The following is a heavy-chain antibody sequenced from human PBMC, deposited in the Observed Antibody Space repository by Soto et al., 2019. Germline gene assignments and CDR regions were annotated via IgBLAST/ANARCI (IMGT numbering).Heavy chain of an antibody. CDR1: GFAFADYA. J-gene: IGHJ3*02. CDR3: TRMPPNKYCRGGSCSAFDI. D-gene: IGHD2-15*01. V-gene: IGHV3-49*03. CDR2: ITSRRYGGTA. Sequence: EVQLGESGGGLVQPGRSLRLSCAASGFAFADYAMIWFRQSAGRGLECLGFITSRRYGGTAESAASVRGRFTISRDDSQSVSYLQMNSLKTDDTGIYYCTRMPPNKYCRGGSCSAFDIWAERTTVTVSS.